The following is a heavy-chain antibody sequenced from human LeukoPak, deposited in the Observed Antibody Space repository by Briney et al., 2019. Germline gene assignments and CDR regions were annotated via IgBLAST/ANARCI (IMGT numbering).Heavy chain of an antibody. V-gene: IGHV3-23*01. CDR2: ISGSGGST. Sequence: GGSLRLSCAASGFTFSTYDMNWVRQAPGKGLEWVSAISGSGGSTYYADSVKGRFTISRDNSKNTLYLQMNSLRAEDTAVYYCAKQRLWGDCYFNWGQGTLVTVSS. CDR3: AKQRLWGDCYFN. D-gene: IGHD2-21*02. J-gene: IGHJ4*02. CDR1: GFTFSTYD.